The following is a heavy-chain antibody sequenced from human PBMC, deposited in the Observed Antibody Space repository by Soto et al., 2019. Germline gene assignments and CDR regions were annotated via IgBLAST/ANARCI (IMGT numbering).Heavy chain of an antibody. CDR1: GYTFTSYD. J-gene: IGHJ4*02. D-gene: IGHD2-8*01. CDR2: MNPNSGNT. Sequence: ASVKVSCKASGYTFTSYDINWVRQATGQGLEWMGWMNPNSGNTGYAQKFQGRVTMTRNTSISTAYMELSSLRSEDTAVYYCARVGYCTNGVCYAYFDYWGQGTLVTVS. CDR3: ARVGYCTNGVCYAYFDY. V-gene: IGHV1-8*01.